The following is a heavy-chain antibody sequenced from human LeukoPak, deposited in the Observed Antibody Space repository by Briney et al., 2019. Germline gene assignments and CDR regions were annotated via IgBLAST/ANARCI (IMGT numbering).Heavy chain of an antibody. V-gene: IGHV4-59*08. CDR1: GDSINSHF. J-gene: IGHJ4*02. Sequence: SETLSLTCTVSGDSINSHFWSWIRQPPGKGLEWIGDIYNSGNTNYNSSLKSRVTMSVSTSKNQFSLSLSSVTAADTAVYYCARQTRYNYGPAFDFWGQGALVTVSS. CDR2: IYNSGNT. D-gene: IGHD5-18*01. CDR3: ARQTRYNYGPAFDF.